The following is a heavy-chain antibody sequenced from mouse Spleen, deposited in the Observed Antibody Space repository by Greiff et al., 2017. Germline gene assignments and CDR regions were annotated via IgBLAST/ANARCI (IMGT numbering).Heavy chain of an antibody. J-gene: IGHJ3*01. CDR3: ASLYGSSFFAY. CDR2: IRNKANGYTT. V-gene: IGHV7-3*01. Sequence: EVKLMESGGGLVQPGGSLSLSCAASGFTFTDYYMSWVRQPPGKALEWLGFIRNKANGYTTEYSASVKGRFTISRDNSQSILYLQMNALRAEDSATYYCASLYGSSFFAYWGQGTLVTVSA. D-gene: IGHD1-1*01. CDR1: GFTFTDYY.